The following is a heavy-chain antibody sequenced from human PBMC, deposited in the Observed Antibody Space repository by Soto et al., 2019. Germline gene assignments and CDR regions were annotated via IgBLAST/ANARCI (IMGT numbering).Heavy chain of an antibody. CDR2: VYHTGRT. CDR1: GGSFKSGSYS. J-gene: IGHJ4*02. CDR3: ARDVAYFDS. Sequence: QVQLQESGPGLVKPSETLSLTWTVSGGSFKSGSYSWSWIRQPPGKVLEWNGYVYHTGRTSYNPSLTSRVSISMDTPKNQFSLNLNSGTAADPAVYLCARDVAYFDSWGQGTLVTVPS. V-gene: IGHV4-61*01.